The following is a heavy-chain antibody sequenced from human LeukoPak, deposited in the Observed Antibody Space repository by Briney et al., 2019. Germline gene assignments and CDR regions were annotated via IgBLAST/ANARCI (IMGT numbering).Heavy chain of an antibody. CDR1: GFTFSIYA. Sequence: GGSLRLSCAASGFTFSIYAMSWVRQAPGKGLEWVSDITGSGSSTYYADSVKGRFTISRDNSKNTLCLHMNSLRAEDTAVYYCARLDYYGSSGYFGPDYWGQGTLVTVSS. V-gene: IGHV3-23*01. CDR3: ARLDYYGSSGYFGPDY. D-gene: IGHD3-22*01. CDR2: ITGSGSST. J-gene: IGHJ4*02.